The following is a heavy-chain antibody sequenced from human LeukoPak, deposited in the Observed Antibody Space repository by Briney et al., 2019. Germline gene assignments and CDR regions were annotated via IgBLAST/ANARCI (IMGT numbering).Heavy chain of an antibody. V-gene: IGHV3-23*01. CDR3: AKSIAAAATYYYYGMDV. CDR1: GFAFNKYA. CDR2: ISSSGGST. Sequence: PEGSLRLSCAASGFAFNKYAMSWVRQAPGKGLEWVSSISSSGGSTYYADSVKGRFTISRDNSKNTLYLQMDSLRADDTAVYYCAKSIAAAATYYYYGMDVWGQGTTVTVSS. J-gene: IGHJ6*02. D-gene: IGHD6-13*01.